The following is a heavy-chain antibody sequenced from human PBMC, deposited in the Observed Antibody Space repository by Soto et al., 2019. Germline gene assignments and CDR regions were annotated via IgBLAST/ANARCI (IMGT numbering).Heavy chain of an antibody. V-gene: IGHV3-9*01. CDR1: GFTFDDYA. CDR2: ISWNSGSI. Sequence: GGSLRLSCAASGFTFDDYAMHWVRQAPGKGLEWVSGISWNSGSIGYADSVKGRFTISRDNAKNSLYLQMNSLRADDPALYYCAKDRVPIYYDLSGYFQHWGQGALVTVSS. J-gene: IGHJ1*01. CDR3: AKDRVPIYYDLSGYFQH. D-gene: IGHD3-22*01.